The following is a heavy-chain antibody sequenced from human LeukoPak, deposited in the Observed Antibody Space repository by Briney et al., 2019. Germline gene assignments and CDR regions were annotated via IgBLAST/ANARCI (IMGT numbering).Heavy chain of an antibody. D-gene: IGHD5-12*01. CDR2: ISYSGST. V-gene: IGHV4-39*07. CDR3: ARDRHKLVDIVAGTLDY. J-gene: IGHJ4*02. Sequence: SETLSLTCTVSGGSISSSNYYWGWIRQPPGKGLEWIGYISYSGSTHYDPSLKSRVTISVDTSKNQFSLKLSSVTAADTAVYYCARDRHKLVDIVAGTLDYWGQGTLVTVSS. CDR1: GGSISSSNYY.